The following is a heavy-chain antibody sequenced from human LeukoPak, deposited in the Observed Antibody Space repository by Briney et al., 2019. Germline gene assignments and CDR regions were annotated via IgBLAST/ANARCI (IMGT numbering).Heavy chain of an antibody. CDR2: ISWNSGSI. J-gene: IGHJ4*02. CDR3: ARERRPSPSLDY. CDR1: GFTFDDYA. V-gene: IGHV3-9*01. Sequence: PGGSLRLSCAASGFTFDDYAMHWVRQAPGKGLEWVSGISWNSGSIGYADSVKGRFTISRDNAKNSLYLQMNSLRDEDTAVYYCARERRPSPSLDYWGQGTLVTVSS.